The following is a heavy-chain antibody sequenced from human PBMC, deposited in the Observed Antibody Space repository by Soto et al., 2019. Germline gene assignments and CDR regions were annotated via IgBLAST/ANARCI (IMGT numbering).Heavy chain of an antibody. CDR2: IYPADSTT. CDR1: GYTFSSHW. V-gene: IGHV5-51*01. Sequence: GESLKISCKGSGYTFSSHWIGWVRQMPGKGLEWVAIIYPADSTTRYSPSFQGQVTISADKSISTAYLQWSSLKASDTAMYYCARLGYCNSPSCYYGMGVWGQGTTVTVSS. D-gene: IGHD2-2*01. J-gene: IGHJ6*02. CDR3: ARLGYCNSPSCYYGMGV.